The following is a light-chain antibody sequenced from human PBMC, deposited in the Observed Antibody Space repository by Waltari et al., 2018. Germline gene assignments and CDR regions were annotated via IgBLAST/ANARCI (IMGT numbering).Light chain of an antibody. CDR3: LQHKTYPHA. Sequence: DIQMTQSPSVMSASVGDRVTITCRASQAINVFAGWFQQRPGEAPRRLIYAASTLQIGVPSRFSGSGYGTEFTLTISSLQPEDFATYYCLQHKTYPHAFGQGTRVEIK. CDR2: AAS. V-gene: IGKV1-17*03. J-gene: IGKJ2*01. CDR1: QAINVF.